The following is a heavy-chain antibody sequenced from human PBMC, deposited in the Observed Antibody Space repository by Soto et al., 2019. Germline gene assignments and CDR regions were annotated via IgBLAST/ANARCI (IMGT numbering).Heavy chain of an antibody. V-gene: IGHV4-31*03. Sequence: SETLSLTCTGSGDSIRSGGYYWSWIRQHPGKGLEWIGYIYYSGSTYYNPSLKSRVTISVDTSKNQFSLKLSSVTAADTAVYYCARSGYSYGPNPLLYWGQG. J-gene: IGHJ4*02. D-gene: IGHD5-18*01. CDR3: ARSGYSYGPNPLLY. CDR2: IYYSGST. CDR1: GDSIRSGGYY.